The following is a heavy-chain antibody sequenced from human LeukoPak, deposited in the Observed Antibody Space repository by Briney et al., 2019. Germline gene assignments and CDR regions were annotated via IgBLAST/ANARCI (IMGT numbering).Heavy chain of an antibody. CDR3: ARSYRGSYLNWFDP. Sequence: KPSETLSLTCTVSSGSISGYYWGWIRQPPGGTLEYIGHIYYTGKPDYNPSLKSRVTISVDTSKNQFSLKLSSVTAADTAVYYCARSYRGSYLNWFDPWGQGTLVTVSS. CDR2: IYYTGKP. D-gene: IGHD1-26*01. J-gene: IGHJ5*02. CDR1: SGSISGYY. V-gene: IGHV4-59*01.